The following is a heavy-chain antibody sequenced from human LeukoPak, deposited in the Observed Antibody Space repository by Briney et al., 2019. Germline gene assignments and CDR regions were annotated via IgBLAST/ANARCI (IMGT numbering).Heavy chain of an antibody. D-gene: IGHD1-26*01. J-gene: IGHJ4*02. V-gene: IGHV3-23*01. CDR2: ISGRDDST. Sequence: GGSLRLSCAASGFTFSSYAMSWVRQAPGKGLEWVSAISGRDDSTYYADSVKGRFTISRDNAKNSLYLQMNSLRAEDTAVYYCARDKIVGATHFDYWGQGTLVTVSS. CDR1: GFTFSSYA. CDR3: ARDKIVGATHFDY.